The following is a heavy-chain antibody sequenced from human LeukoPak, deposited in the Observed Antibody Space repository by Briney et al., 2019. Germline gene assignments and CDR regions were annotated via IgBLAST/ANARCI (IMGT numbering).Heavy chain of an antibody. J-gene: IGHJ3*02. CDR2: ISGSGGST. D-gene: IGHD1-20*01. Sequence: GGSLRLSCAASGFTFSSYAMSWVRQAPGKGLEWVSAISGSGGSTYYADSVKGRFTISRDNSKNSLYLQMNSLRAEDTAVYYCARETYNWNDHHDAFDIWGQGTMVTVSS. V-gene: IGHV3-23*01. CDR1: GFTFSSYA. CDR3: ARETYNWNDHHDAFDI.